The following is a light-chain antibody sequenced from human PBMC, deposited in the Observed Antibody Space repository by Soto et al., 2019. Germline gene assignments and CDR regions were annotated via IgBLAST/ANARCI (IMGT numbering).Light chain of an antibody. CDR3: CSYAGSSTVL. J-gene: IGLJ2*01. V-gene: IGLV2-23*02. CDR1: SSDVGSYNL. CDR2: EVS. Sequence: QAVVTQPASVSGSPGQSITISCTGTSSDVGSYNLVSWYQQHPGKAPKLMIYEVSKRPSGVSNLFSGSKSGNTASLTISGLQAEDEADYYCCSYAGSSTVLFGGGTKLTVL.